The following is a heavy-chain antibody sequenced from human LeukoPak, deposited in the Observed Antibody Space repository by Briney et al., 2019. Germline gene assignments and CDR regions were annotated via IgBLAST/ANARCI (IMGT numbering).Heavy chain of an antibody. CDR1: GGSISSYY. CDR3: ARLRLHYYYYYGMDV. J-gene: IGHJ6*02. V-gene: IGHV4-59*08. CDR2: IYYSGST. Sequence: KTSETLSLTCTVSGGSISSYYWSWIRQPPGKGLEWIGYIYYSGSTNYNPSLKSRVTISVDTSKHQFSLKLSSVTAADTAVYYCARLRLHYYYYYGMDVWGQGTTVTVSS. D-gene: IGHD6-25*01.